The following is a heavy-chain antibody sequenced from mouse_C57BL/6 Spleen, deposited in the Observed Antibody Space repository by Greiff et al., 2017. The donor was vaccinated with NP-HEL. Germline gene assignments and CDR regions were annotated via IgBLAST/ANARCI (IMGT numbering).Heavy chain of an antibody. D-gene: IGHD2-3*01. CDR1: GYTFTSYT. J-gene: IGHJ2*01. V-gene: IGHV1-4*01. CDR2: INPSSGYT. CDR3: ARGGYYDGYCDY. Sequence: QVQLQQSGAELARPGASVKMSCKASGYTFTSYTMHWVKQRPGQGLEWIGYINPSSGYTKYNQKFKDKATLTADKSSSTAYMQLSSLTSEDSAVYYCARGGYYDGYCDYWGQGTTLKVSS.